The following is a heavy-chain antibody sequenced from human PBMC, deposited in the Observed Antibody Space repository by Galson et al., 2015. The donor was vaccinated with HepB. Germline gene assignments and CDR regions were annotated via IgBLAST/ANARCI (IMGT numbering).Heavy chain of an antibody. Sequence: TLSLTCAVYGGSFSGYYWSWIRQPPGKGLEWIGEINHSGSTNYNPSLKSRVTISVDTSKNQFSLKLSSVTAADTAVYYCARRGQIGIQVWGQGTLVTVSS. V-gene: IGHV4-34*01. CDR1: GGSFSGYY. D-gene: IGHD3-10*01. CDR3: ARRGQIGIQV. J-gene: IGHJ4*02. CDR2: INHSGST.